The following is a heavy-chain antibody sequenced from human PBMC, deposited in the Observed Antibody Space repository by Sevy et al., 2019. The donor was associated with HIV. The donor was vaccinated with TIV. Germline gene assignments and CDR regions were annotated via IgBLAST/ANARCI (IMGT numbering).Heavy chain of an antibody. CDR1: GFTFSDYY. CDR3: ARTYYYDSSGQWLYYFDY. Sequence: GGSLRLSCAASGFTFSDYYMSWIRQAPGKGLEWVSYISSSGSTIYYADSVKGRFTISRDNAKNSLSLQMNSLRAEDTAVYYCARTYYYDSSGQWLYYFDYWGQGTLVTVSS. CDR2: ISSSGSTI. D-gene: IGHD3-22*01. V-gene: IGHV3-11*01. J-gene: IGHJ4*02.